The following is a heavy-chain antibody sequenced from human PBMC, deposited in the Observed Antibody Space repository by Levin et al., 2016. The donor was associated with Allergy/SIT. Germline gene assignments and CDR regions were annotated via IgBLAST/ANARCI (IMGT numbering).Heavy chain of an antibody. V-gene: IGHV3-21*01. J-gene: IGHJ3*02. D-gene: IGHD6-13*01. CDR1: GFTFSSYS. Sequence: GGSLRLSCAASGFTFSSYSMNWVRQAPGKGLEWVSSISSSSSYIYYADSVKGRFTISRDNAKNSLYLQMNSLRAEDTAVYYCASGGSSLIQSAFDIWGQGTMVTVSS. CDR3: ASGGSSLIQSAFDI. CDR2: ISSSSSYI.